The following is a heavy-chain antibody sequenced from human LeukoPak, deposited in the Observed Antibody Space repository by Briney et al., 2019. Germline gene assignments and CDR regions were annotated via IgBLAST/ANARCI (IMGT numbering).Heavy chain of an antibody. V-gene: IGHV3-48*03. CDR3: ARDSGYSPFDY. CDR2: IDYSGGSS. CDR1: GFTISSYE. J-gene: IGHJ4*02. D-gene: IGHD5-18*01. Sequence: GGSLRLSCTVSGFTISSYEMSWIRQAPGKGLEWVSSIDYSGGSSYYADSVKGRFTISRDNAKNSLYLQMNSLRAEDTAVYYCARDSGYSPFDYWGQGTLVTVSS.